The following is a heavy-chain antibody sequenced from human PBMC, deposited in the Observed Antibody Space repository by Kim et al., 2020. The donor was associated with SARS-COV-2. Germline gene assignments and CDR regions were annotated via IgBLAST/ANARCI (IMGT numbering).Heavy chain of an antibody. CDR2: ISYDGSNK. Sequence: GGSLRLSCAASGFTFSSYGMHWVRQAPGKGLEWVAVISYDGSNKYYADSVKGRFTISRDNSKNTLYLQMNSLRAEDTAVYYCASLNVDIVATNTDDDY. V-gene: IGHV3-33*05. J-gene: IGHJ4*01. CDR3: ASLNVDIVATNTDDDY. D-gene: IGHD5-12*01. CDR1: GFTFSSYG.